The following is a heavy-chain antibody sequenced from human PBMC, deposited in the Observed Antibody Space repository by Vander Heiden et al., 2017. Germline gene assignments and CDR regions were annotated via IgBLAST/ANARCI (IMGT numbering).Heavy chain of an antibody. Sequence: EVQLLESGGGLVQPGGSLRLSCAASGFTFSSYAMSWVRQAPGKGLEWVSDISGSGGSTYYADSVKGRFTISRDNSKNTLYLQMNSLRAEDTAVYYCAKGTPRHIGGGTAIDPFDYWGQGTLVTVSS. V-gene: IGHV3-23*01. CDR1: GFTFSSYA. D-gene: IGHD2-21*02. J-gene: IGHJ4*02. CDR2: ISGSGGST. CDR3: AKGTPRHIGGGTAIDPFDY.